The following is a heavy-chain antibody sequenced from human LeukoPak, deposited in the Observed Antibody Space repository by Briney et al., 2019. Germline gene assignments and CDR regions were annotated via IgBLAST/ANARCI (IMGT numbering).Heavy chain of an antibody. D-gene: IGHD1-26*01. CDR3: ARVRGSYCSDY. CDR2: IKQDGSEK. CDR1: GFTFSNYG. J-gene: IGHJ4*02. V-gene: IGHV3-7*01. Sequence: PGGSLRLSCAASGFTFSNYGMSWVRQAPGKGLEWVANIKQDGSEKYYVDSVKARFTISRDNAKNSLFLQMNSLRAEDTAVYYCARVRGSYCSDYWGEGTLVTVSS.